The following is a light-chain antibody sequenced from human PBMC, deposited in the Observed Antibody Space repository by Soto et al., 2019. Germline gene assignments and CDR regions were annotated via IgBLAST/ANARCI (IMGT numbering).Light chain of an antibody. CDR2: DVS. V-gene: IGLV2-14*01. Sequence: QSALTQPASVSGSPGQTITISCTGTSSDIGSYNYVSWYQQHPGKAPKLMIYDVSNRPSGVSNRFSGSKSGNTASLTISGLQEEDEAEYYCSSYTSSSTFVVFGGGTKL. CDR1: SSDIGSYNY. CDR3: SSYTSSSTFVV. J-gene: IGLJ2*01.